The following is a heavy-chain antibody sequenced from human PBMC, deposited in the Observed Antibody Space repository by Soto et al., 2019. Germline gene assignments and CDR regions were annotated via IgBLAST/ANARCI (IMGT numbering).Heavy chain of an antibody. CDR3: VRSPDWGSYRYTSLCGD. J-gene: IGHJ4*02. D-gene: IGHD3-16*02. CDR2: VSGSNTRSYI. Sequence: GGSLRLSCAASGFTFGSHSMSWVRQAPGKGLEWVASVSGSNTRSYIYYANSVKGRFTISRDNDKNSLYLQMNRLRAEDTATYFCVRSPDWGSYRYTSLCGDGGQGTLVTVSS. CDR1: GFTFGSHS. V-gene: IGHV3-21*04.